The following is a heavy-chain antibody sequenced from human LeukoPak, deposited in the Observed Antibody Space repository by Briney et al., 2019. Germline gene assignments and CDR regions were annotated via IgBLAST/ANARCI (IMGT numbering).Heavy chain of an antibody. Sequence: GESLKISRKGSGYSFTSYWIGWVRQMPGKGLEWMGIIYPGDSDTRYSPSFQGQVTISADKSISTAYLQWSSLKASDTAMYYCARDRAGATSINWFDPWGQGTLVTVSS. CDR3: ARDRAGATSINWFDP. V-gene: IGHV5-51*01. CDR2: IYPGDSDT. CDR1: GYSFTSYW. D-gene: IGHD1-26*01. J-gene: IGHJ5*02.